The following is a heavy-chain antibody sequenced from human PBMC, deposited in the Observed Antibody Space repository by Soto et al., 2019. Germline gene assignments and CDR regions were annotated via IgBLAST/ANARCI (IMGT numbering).Heavy chain of an antibody. V-gene: IGHV3-23*01. CDR2: IDRSGGST. Sequence: EAQLLESGGGLVQPGGSLRLSCTASGFIFDTYGMDWVRQAPGKGLEWVSAIDRSGGSTYYANFAKGRFTISRDSSKNMLYLQMNILRAEDTAIYYCAKELGHARPFDFWGQGTLVTVSS. CDR3: AKELGHARPFDF. D-gene: IGHD6-6*01. CDR1: GFIFDTYG. J-gene: IGHJ4*02.